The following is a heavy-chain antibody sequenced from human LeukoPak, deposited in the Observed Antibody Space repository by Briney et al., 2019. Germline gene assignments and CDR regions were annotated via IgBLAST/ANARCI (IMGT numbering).Heavy chain of an antibody. J-gene: IGHJ5*02. CDR3: ARVNKMRSGILMGFDP. Sequence: ASVKVSCKASGYSFTGYYIHWVPQAPGQGLEWMGWINPDSGVTNYTQKFQDRVTMTRDTSISTASMELSRLRSDDTAVYYCARVNKMRSGILMGFDPWGEGTLVTVSS. CDR1: GYSFTGYY. V-gene: IGHV1-2*02. CDR2: INPDSGVT. D-gene: IGHD3-10*01.